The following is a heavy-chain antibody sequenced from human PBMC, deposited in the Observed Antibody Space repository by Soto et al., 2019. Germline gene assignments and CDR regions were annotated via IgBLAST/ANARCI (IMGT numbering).Heavy chain of an antibody. D-gene: IGHD2-2*01. J-gene: IGHJ6*02. CDR2: IYYSGST. CDR3: ARDRDIVVVPAAGPYYYYYGMDV. Sequence: NPSETLSLTCTVSGGSISSGGYYWSWIRQHPGKGLEWIGYIYYSGSTYYNPSLKSRVTISVDTSKNQFSLKLSSVTAADTAVYYCARDRDIVVVPAAGPYYYYYGMDVWGQGTTVTVSS. CDR1: GGSISSGGYY. V-gene: IGHV4-31*03.